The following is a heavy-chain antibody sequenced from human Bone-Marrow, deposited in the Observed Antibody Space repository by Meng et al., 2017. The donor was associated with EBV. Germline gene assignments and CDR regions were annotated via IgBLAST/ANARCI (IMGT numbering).Heavy chain of an antibody. CDR3: AIDPDQFGSGYFGY. CDR1: GFTLSDYY. Sequence: QVQLVQSGGGLVKPGGALRVTCAVSGFTLSDYYMSWSRQAPGKGLEWVSYMSGSGNTISYVDSVTGRFIISADNSRNLFYLQMNSLSVEDTAVYYCAIDPDQFGSGYFGYWGRGTLVTVAS. CDR2: MSGSGNTI. J-gene: IGHJ4*02. D-gene: IGHD3-10*01. V-gene: IGHV3-11*01.